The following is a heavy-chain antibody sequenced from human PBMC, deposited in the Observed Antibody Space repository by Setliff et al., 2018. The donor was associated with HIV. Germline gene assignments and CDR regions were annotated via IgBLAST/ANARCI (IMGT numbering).Heavy chain of an antibody. Sequence: ASVKVSCKASGGTFSTYAISWLRQAPGQGREWMGGIVPIFSTANYAQKFQGRVTITTDESTSTAYMDLSSLRSEDTAVYYCARAPGISGFFYWYFDLWGRGTLVTVSS. CDR2: IVPIFSTA. CDR3: ARAPGISGFFYWYFDL. CDR1: GGTFSTYA. D-gene: IGHD3-22*01. V-gene: IGHV1-69*05. J-gene: IGHJ2*01.